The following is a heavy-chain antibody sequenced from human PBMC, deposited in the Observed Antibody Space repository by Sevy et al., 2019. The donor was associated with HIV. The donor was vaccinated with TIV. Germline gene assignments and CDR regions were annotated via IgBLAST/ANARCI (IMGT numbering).Heavy chain of an antibody. J-gene: IGHJ4*02. D-gene: IGHD1-1*01. Sequence: ASVKVSCKASGYTLTDYYLHWVRQAPGQGLDWVGWINPNSGDTKYAQKFQDRVTMTRDTSISTAYMELNRLRSDDTAVYYCARDRTGAERFDYWGQGTLVTVSS. CDR2: INPNSGDT. V-gene: IGHV1-2*02. CDR1: GYTLTDYY. CDR3: ARDRTGAERFDY.